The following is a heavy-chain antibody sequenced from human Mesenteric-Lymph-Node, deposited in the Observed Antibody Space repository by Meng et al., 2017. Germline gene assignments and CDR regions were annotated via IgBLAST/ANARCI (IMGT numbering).Heavy chain of an antibody. V-gene: IGHV4-34*01. CDR3: ARGFPYYDILTGYFNWFDP. J-gene: IGHJ5*02. CDR2: INHSGST. CDR1: GGSFSGYY. Sequence: GSLRLSCAVYGGSFSGYYWSWIRQPPGKGLEWIGEINHSGSTNYNPSLKSRVTISVDTSKNQFSLKLSSVTAADTAVYYCARGFPYYDILTGYFNWFDPWGQGTLVTVSS. D-gene: IGHD3-9*01.